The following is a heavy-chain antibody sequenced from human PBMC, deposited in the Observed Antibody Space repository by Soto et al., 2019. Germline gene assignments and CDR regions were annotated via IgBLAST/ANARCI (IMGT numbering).Heavy chain of an antibody. CDR2: IDPSDSYT. CDR1: GYGFTSYW. Sequence: GESLKISCKGSGYGFTSYWISWVRQMPGKGLEWMGRIDPSDSYTNYSPSFQGHVTISADKSISTAYLQWSSLKASDTAMYYCASDVGGRVVPAAIAHYYYGMDVWGQGTTVTVSS. CDR3: ASDVGGRVVPAAIAHYYYGMDV. V-gene: IGHV5-10-1*01. D-gene: IGHD2-2*01. J-gene: IGHJ6*02.